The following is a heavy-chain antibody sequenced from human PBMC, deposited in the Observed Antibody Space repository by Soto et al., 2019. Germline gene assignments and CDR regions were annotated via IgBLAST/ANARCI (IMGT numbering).Heavy chain of an antibody. CDR2: IYHSGST. V-gene: IGHV4-30-2*01. J-gene: IGHJ6*02. Sequence: PSETLSLTCAVSGGSISSGGYSWSWIRKPPGKGLEWIGYIYHSGSTYYNPSLKSRVTISIDSSKNQFSLNLSSVTAEDTAVYYCARDPSIVLVPAATYYYYYYGMDVWGQGTTVTVSS. CDR3: ARDPSIVLVPAATYYYYYYGMDV. D-gene: IGHD2-2*01. CDR1: GGSISSGGYS.